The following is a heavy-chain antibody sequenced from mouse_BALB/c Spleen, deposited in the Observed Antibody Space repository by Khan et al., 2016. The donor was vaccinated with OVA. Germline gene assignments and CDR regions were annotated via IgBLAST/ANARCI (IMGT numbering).Heavy chain of an antibody. CDR2: INTYTGEP. J-gene: IGHJ1*01. D-gene: IGHD2-14*01. V-gene: IGHV9-3-1*01. CDR1: GYTFTNYG. CDR3: ARRNYRYGRHFYV. Sequence: QIQLVQSGPELKKPGETVKISCKASGYTFTNYGMNWVKQAPGKGLKWMGWINTYTGEPTYGDDFKGRFAFSLETSANTDYLQLNNLKKEDTATYFCARRNYRYGRHFYVWGAGTTFIVSS.